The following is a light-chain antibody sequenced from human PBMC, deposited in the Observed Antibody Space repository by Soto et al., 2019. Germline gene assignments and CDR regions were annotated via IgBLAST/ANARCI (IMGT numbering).Light chain of an antibody. V-gene: IGKV1-9*01. CDR3: QQLNSYPPYT. J-gene: IGKJ2*01. Sequence: IQLTQSPSSLSASVGDRVTITCRASQGISYSLAWYQQKPGKAPKLLIYAASTLQDGVPSRFSGSGSGTDFTLTISSLQPEDFANYYCQQLNSYPPYTFGQGTKVEVK. CDR2: AAS. CDR1: QGISYS.